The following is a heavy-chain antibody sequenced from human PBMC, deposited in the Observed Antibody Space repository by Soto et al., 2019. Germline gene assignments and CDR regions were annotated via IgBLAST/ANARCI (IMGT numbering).Heavy chain of an antibody. D-gene: IGHD6-19*01. V-gene: IGHV3-30-3*01. CDR2: ISYDGSNK. J-gene: IGHJ5*02. Sequence: QVQLVESGGGVVQPGRSLRLSCAASGFTFSSYAMHWVRQAPGKGLEWVAVISYDGSNKYYADSVKGRLTISRDNCPNTLYLHMNSLRAEDTAVYYCARDADSSGWSWFDPWGEGTLVTVCS. CDR3: ARDADSSGWSWFDP. CDR1: GFTFSSYA.